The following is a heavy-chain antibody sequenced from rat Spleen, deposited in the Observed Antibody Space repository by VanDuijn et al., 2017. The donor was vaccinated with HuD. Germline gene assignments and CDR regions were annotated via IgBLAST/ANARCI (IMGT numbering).Heavy chain of an antibody. D-gene: IGHD1-9*01. CDR1: GFTFSDYA. J-gene: IGHJ4*01. Sequence: EVQLVESDGGLVQPGRSLKLSCAASGFTFSDYAMAWVRQAPKKGLEWVATIIYDGSSTYYRDSVKGRFTISRDNAKSTLYLQMNSLRSEDTATYYCTRDTMGITTYVMDAWGQGASVTVSS. CDR2: IIYDGSST. V-gene: IGHV5-17*01. CDR3: TRDTMGITTYVMDA.